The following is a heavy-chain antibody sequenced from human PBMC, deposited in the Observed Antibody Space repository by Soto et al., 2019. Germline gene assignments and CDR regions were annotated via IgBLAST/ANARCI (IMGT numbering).Heavy chain of an antibody. D-gene: IGHD3-3*02. J-gene: IGHJ6*02. CDR1: GGTFSSYA. Sequence: QVQLVQSGAEVKKPGSSVKVSCKAPGGTFSSYAISWVRQAPGQGLEWMGGIIPIFGTANYAQKFQGRVTSTADDSTSTGNMELSSLRSEDTSVYYCARAQGGISSRDIHYYYCYGMDVWGQGSTVTVSS. V-gene: IGHV1-69*01. CDR3: ARAQGGISSRDIHYYYCYGMDV. CDR2: IIPIFGTA.